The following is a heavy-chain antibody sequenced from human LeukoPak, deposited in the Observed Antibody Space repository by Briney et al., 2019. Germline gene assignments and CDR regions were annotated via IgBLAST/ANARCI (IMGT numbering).Heavy chain of an antibody. Sequence: GESLKISCQGSGSSFTSYWIGWVRQMPGKGLGWMGIIYPGDSDTRYSPSFQGQVTISADKSISTAYLQWSSLKASDTAMYYCARRGVVVVPAAYDAFDIWGQGTMVTVSS. V-gene: IGHV5-51*01. D-gene: IGHD2-2*01. CDR1: GSSFTSYW. CDR2: IYPGDSDT. J-gene: IGHJ3*02. CDR3: ARRGVVVVPAAYDAFDI.